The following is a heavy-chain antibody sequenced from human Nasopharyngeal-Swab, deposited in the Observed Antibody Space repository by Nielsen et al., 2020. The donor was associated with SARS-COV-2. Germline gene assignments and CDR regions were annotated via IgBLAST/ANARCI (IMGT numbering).Heavy chain of an antibody. CDR3: ARFKYSYGFTYYYGMDV. D-gene: IGHD5-18*01. V-gene: IGHV1-18*01. J-gene: IGHJ6*02. Sequence: ASVKVSCKASGYTFTSYGISWVRQAPGQGLEWMGWISAYNGNTNYAQKLQGRVTMTRNTSISTAYMELSSLRSEDTAVYYCARFKYSYGFTYYYGMDVWGQGTTVTVSS. CDR2: ISAYNGNT. CDR1: GYTFTSYG.